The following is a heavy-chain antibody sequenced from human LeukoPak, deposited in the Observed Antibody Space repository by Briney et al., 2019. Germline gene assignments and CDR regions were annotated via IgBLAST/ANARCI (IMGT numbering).Heavy chain of an antibody. CDR3: AREGDLAGNFFDF. CDR2: IHPNSGDT. Sequence: APVKVSCKTSGYTFDAYYLHWVRQAPGQGLEWMGGIHPNSGDTKFAQKFRGRVTMTRDTSVTTAYVELSGLRSDDTAVYYCAREGDLAGNFFDFWGPGTLVIVSS. V-gene: IGHV1-2*02. CDR1: GYTFDAYY. D-gene: IGHD6-19*01. J-gene: IGHJ4*02.